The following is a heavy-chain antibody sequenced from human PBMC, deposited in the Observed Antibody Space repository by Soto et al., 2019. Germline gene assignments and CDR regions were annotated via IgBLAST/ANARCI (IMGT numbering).Heavy chain of an antibody. CDR1: GYTFTSYG. CDR2: ISAYNGNT. CDR3: AYHLRKRYGDLIDY. J-gene: IGHJ4*02. V-gene: IGHV1-18*01. D-gene: IGHD4-17*01. Sequence: ASVKVSCKASGYTFTSYGISWVRQAPGQGLEWMGWISAYNGNTNYAQKLQGRVTMTTDTSTSTAYMELRSLRSDDTAVYYCAYHLRKRYGDLIDYWGQGTLVTVSS.